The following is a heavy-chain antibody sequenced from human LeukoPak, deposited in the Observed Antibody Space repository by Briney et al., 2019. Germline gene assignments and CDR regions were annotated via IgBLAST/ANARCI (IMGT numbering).Heavy chain of an antibody. CDR2: IIPIFGTA. CDR3: ARDILGYCSSTSCYDGDY. CDR1: GGTFSSYA. J-gene: IGHJ4*02. D-gene: IGHD2-2*01. Sequence: GASVKVSCKASGGTFSSYAISWVRQAPGQGLEWMGGIIPIFGTANYAQKFQGRVTITTDESTSTAYMELSSLRSEDTAVYYCARDILGYCSSTSCYDGDYWGQGTLVTVSS. V-gene: IGHV1-69*05.